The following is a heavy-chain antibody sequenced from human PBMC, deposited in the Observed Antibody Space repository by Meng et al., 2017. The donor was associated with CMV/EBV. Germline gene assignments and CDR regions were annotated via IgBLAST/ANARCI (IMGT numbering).Heavy chain of an antibody. CDR3: ARQGYGDYAGAFDI. Sequence: GESLKISCAASGFTFTDHYMDWVRQAPGKGLEWVAVISYDGSNKYYADSVKGRFTISRDKSKNTLYLQMNSLRAEDTAVYYCARQGYGDYAGAFDIWGQGTMVTVSS. D-gene: IGHD4-17*01. V-gene: IGHV3-30-3*01. CDR1: GFTFTDHY. J-gene: IGHJ3*02. CDR2: ISYDGSNK.